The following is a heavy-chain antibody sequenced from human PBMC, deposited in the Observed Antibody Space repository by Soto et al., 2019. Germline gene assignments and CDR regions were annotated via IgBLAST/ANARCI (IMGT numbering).Heavy chain of an antibody. J-gene: IGHJ4*02. V-gene: IGHV3-23*01. Sequence: EVQLLESGGALVQPEGSLRLSCAASGFSFSNYALSWVRQAPGKGLEWVSTFSAGGRAYYADSVKGRFTIARDSSQNTVHLQINILRPEDTAVYYCAKESMPEHYGDTLFDYWGQGTRVTVSS. D-gene: IGHD4-17*01. CDR1: GFSFSNYA. CDR3: AKESMPEHYGDTLFDY. CDR2: FSAGGRA.